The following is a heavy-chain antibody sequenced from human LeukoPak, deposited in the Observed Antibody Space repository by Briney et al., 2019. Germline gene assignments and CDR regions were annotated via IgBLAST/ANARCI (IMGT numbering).Heavy chain of an antibody. CDR3: ARGFSFYY. D-gene: IGHD3-22*01. CDR1: GFTFSGHE. Sequence: GGSLRLSCAASGFTFSGHEMNWVRQAPGKGLEWVSYISISGTTMFYADSVKGRFTISRDNSKHTLYLQMNSLRAEDTAVYYCARGFSFYYLGQGTLVTVSS. CDR2: ISISGTTM. V-gene: IGHV3-48*03. J-gene: IGHJ4*02.